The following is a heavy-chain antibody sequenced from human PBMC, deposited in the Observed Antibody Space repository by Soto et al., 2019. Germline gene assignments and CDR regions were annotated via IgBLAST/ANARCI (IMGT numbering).Heavy chain of an antibody. CDR2: ISYDSSDT. D-gene: IGHD4-17*01. CDR1: GFTFSDYG. CDR3: AKVLAGSYGDYVPSRFHFDY. V-gene: IGHV3-30*18. Sequence: QVQLVESGGGVVQPGRSLRLSCAASGFTFSDYGMLWVRQAPGKGLEWVAVISYDSSDTYYAESVKGRFAISRDNSMNTQYLQMNSLRAEDTAVYYCAKVLAGSYGDYVPSRFHFDYWGQGTLVTVSS. J-gene: IGHJ4*02.